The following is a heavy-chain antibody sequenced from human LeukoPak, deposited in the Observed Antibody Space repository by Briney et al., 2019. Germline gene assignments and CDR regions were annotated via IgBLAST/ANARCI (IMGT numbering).Heavy chain of an antibody. J-gene: IGHJ4*02. Sequence: GGSLRLSCAASGFTFTSYAMSWVRQAPGKGLEWVSAITGSGGTTYYADFVKGRFTISRDNSKNTLYLQMNGLRVEDTAVYYCAKMQGYFDCWGQAAMVTVS. V-gene: IGHV3-23*01. CDR2: ITGSGGTT. CDR3: AKMQGYFDC. CDR1: GFTFTSYA.